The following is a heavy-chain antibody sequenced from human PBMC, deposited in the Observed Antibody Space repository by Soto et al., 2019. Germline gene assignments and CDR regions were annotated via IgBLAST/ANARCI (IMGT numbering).Heavy chain of an antibody. CDR3: ARVSCSSTSCYVGVSWFAP. Sequence: SETLSLTWTGSGGTISRYNWSWIRHPPGKGLEWIGYIYYSGSTNYNPSLKSRVTISVDTSKNQFSLKLSSVTAADTAVYYCARVSCSSTSCYVGVSWFAPWGQGTLVT. J-gene: IGHJ5*02. CDR2: IYYSGST. V-gene: IGHV4-59*01. D-gene: IGHD2-2*01. CDR1: GGTISRYN.